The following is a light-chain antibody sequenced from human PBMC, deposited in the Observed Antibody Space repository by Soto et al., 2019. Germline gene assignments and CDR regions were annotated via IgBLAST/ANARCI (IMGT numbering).Light chain of an antibody. J-gene: IGKJ1*01. CDR2: KAS. V-gene: IGKV1-5*03. CDR1: QNISNW. Sequence: DIQMTQSPSTLSASIGDRVTITCRASQNISNWLAWYQQKPGKAPKLLIYKASSLEGGVPSRFSDSASGTGGALTISSLQPDDFATYYCQHYDGFPWTFGQGTKVEIK. CDR3: QHYDGFPWT.